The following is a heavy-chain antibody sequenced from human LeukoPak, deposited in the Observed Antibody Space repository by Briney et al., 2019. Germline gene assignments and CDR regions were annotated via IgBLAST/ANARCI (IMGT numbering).Heavy chain of an antibody. Sequence: QPGGSLRLSCGASGFTFSSYVMSWVRQAPGKGLEWVAVISYDGSNKYYADSVKGRFTMSRDNSKNTLDLQMNSLSAEDTAAYYCARRKGDSVPFDYWGQGTLVTVSS. V-gene: IGHV3-30*03. CDR3: ARRKGDSVPFDY. D-gene: IGHD1-14*01. CDR2: ISYDGSNK. CDR1: GFTFSSYV. J-gene: IGHJ4*02.